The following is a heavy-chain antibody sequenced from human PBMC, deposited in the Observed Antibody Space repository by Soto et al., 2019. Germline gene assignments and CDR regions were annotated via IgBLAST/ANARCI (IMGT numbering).Heavy chain of an antibody. CDR3: AYSRYTGSGVDY. CDR2: IYWDDDK. V-gene: IGHV2-5*02. J-gene: IGHJ4*02. Sequence: QITLKESGPTLVKPTQTLTLTCTFSGFSLSTSGVGVGWIRQPPGKALEWLALIYWDDDKRYSPSLKSRRTITKDTSKNQVVLTMTNMDPVDTATYYCAYSRYTGSGVDYWGQGTLVTVSS. CDR1: GFSLSTSGVG. D-gene: IGHD3-10*01.